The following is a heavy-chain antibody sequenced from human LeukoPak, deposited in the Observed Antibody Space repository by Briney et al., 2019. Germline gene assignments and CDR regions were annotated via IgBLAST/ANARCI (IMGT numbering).Heavy chain of an antibody. J-gene: IGHJ6*03. CDR1: GYSISSGYY. CDR2: IYHSGST. Sequence: PSETLSLTCAVSGYSISSGYYWGWIRQPPGKGLKWIGSIYHSGSTYYNPSLKSRVTISVDTSKNQFSLKLSSVTAADTAVYYCAISNNYDFWSGYNMDVWGKGTTVTVSS. D-gene: IGHD3-3*01. V-gene: IGHV4-38-2*01. CDR3: AISNNYDFWSGYNMDV.